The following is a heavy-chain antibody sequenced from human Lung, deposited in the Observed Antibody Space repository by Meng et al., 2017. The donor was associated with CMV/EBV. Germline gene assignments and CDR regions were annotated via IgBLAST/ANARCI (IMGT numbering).Heavy chain of an antibody. CDR3: ARVSGYCSTTSCQWVGGEGYYYYGMDV. Sequence: GGPXRLXCAASGFTFRTYSMNWVRQAPGKGLEWVSHLSSSSGTIYYADSVKGRFTVSRDNAKNSLYLQMNSLRAEDTAVYYCARVSGYCSTTSCQWVGGEGYYYYGMDVXGQGXTVTVSS. V-gene: IGHV3-48*04. D-gene: IGHD2-2*01. J-gene: IGHJ6*02. CDR2: LSSSSGTI. CDR1: GFTFRTYS.